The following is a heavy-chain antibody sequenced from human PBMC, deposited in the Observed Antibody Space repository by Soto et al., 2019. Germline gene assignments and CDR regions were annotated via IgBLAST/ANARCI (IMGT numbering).Heavy chain of an antibody. Sequence: SETLSLTCAVYGGSFSGYYWSWIRQPPGKGLEWIGEINHSGSTNYNPSLKSRVTISVDTSKNQFSLKLSSVTAADTAVYYCARGKVLRFLEWADYYHYGMDVWGQGTTVTVSS. V-gene: IGHV4-34*01. CDR3: ARGKVLRFLEWADYYHYGMDV. D-gene: IGHD3-3*01. J-gene: IGHJ6*02. CDR1: GGSFSGYY. CDR2: INHSGST.